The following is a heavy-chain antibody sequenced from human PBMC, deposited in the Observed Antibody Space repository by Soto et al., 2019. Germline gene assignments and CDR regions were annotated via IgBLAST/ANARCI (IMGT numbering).Heavy chain of an antibody. CDR1: GFTFSDYY. CDR3: ARTMSTSCYGGPERFDP. Sequence: QVQLVESGGGLVKPGGSLRLSCAASGFTFSDYYMNWIRQAPGKGLEWVSYISSSGSPIYYADSVKGRFTISRDNAKNSVYLQMNSLRAEDTAVYYCARTMSTSCYGGPERFDPWGQGTLVTVSS. D-gene: IGHD2-2*01. CDR2: ISSSGSPI. V-gene: IGHV3-11*01. J-gene: IGHJ5*02.